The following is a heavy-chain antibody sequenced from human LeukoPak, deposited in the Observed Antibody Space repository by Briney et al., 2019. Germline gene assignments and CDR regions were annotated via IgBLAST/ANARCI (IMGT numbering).Heavy chain of an antibody. CDR3: ARRSPYSTGWSSYFDY. V-gene: IGHV4-4*02. CDR1: GGSISSTNW. Sequence: TSETLSLTCAVSGGSISSTNWWSWVRQPPGQGLEWIGEIYRSGTTNYKPSLKSRVTISLDKSRNHFSLKLTSVTAADSAVYYCARRSPYSTGWSSYFDYWGQGALVTVSS. D-gene: IGHD6-19*01. CDR2: IYRSGTT. J-gene: IGHJ4*02.